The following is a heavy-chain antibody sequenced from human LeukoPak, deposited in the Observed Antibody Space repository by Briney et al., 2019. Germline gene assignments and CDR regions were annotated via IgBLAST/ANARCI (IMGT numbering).Heavy chain of an antibody. V-gene: IGHV1-69*04. J-gene: IGHJ4*02. CDR1: GGTFSSYA. D-gene: IGHD2-15*01. CDR2: IIPILGIA. Sequence: SVKVSCKASGGTFSSYAISWVRQAPGQVLEWMGRIIPILGIANYAQKFQGRVTITADKSTSTAYMELSSLRSEDTAVYYCARGTWMVDYLDYWGQGTLVTVSS. CDR3: ARGTWMVDYLDY.